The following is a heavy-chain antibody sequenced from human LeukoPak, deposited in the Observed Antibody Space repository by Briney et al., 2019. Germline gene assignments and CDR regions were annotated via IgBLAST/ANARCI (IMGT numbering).Heavy chain of an antibody. CDR3: TRVSLVAASVFFDY. CDR2: IRSKAYGGTT. Sequence: PGGSLRLSCTASGFTFGDYAMSWVRQAPGKGLEWVSYIRSKAYGGTTEYAASVKGRFTISRDDSKSIAYLQMNSLKTEDTAVYYRTRVSLVAASVFFDYWGQGTLVTVSS. J-gene: IGHJ4*02. D-gene: IGHD2-15*01. CDR1: GFTFGDYA. V-gene: IGHV3-49*04.